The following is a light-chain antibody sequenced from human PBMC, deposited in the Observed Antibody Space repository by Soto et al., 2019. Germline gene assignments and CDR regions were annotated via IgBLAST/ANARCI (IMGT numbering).Light chain of an antibody. V-gene: IGKV1-5*01. CDR1: QSISSY. CDR2: AAS. CDR3: QQYNSYPLT. Sequence: DIQMTQSPSSLSASVGDGVTMTCRASQSISSYVSWYQQKPGKAPKLLIYAASRLESGVPSRFSGSGSGTEFTLIISSLQPDDFATYYCQQYNSYPLTFGGGTKLDIK. J-gene: IGKJ4*01.